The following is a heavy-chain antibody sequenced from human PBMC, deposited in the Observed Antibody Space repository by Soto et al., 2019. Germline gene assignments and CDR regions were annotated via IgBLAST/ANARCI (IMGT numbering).Heavy chain of an antibody. V-gene: IGHV3-23*01. D-gene: IGHD2-8*01. CDR2: ISPNGRNT. CDR1: GFTFSTYA. J-gene: IGHJ4*02. Sequence: GGSLRLSCAASGFTFSTYALTWVRQAPGKGLEWVSAISPNGRNTYYIDSVKGRFTISRDNSKNTLYLQMNSLRAEDTAVYFCARDLADYCSNGVCYTGFHFDYWGQGTQVTVSS. CDR3: ARDLADYCSNGVCYTGFHFDY.